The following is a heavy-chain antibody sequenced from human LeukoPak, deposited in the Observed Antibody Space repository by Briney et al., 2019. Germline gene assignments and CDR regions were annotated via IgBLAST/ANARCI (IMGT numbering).Heavy chain of an antibody. V-gene: IGHV3-23*01. D-gene: IGHD2-2*01. Sequence: GGSLRLSCAASGFTFSSYAMSWVRQAPGKGLEWVSAISGSGGSTYYADSVKGRFTISRDNSKNTLYLQMNSLRDEDTAIYYCTKEGGDIVVLQEAHAFDIWGQGTLVTVSS. CDR1: GFTFSSYA. CDR3: TKEGGDIVVLQEAHAFDI. J-gene: IGHJ3*02. CDR2: ISGSGGST.